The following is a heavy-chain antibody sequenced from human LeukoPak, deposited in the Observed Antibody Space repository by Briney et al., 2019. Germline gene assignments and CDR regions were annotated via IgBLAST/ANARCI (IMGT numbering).Heavy chain of an antibody. D-gene: IGHD5-12*01. CDR1: GFTFSSYA. Sequence: RPGGSLRLSCAASGFTFSSYAMSWVRQAPGKGLEWVSAISGSGGSTYYADSVKGRFTISRDNSKNTLYLQMNSLRAEDTAVYYCAEDSYSGYDIGLFDYWGQGTLVTVSS. CDR3: AEDSYSGYDIGLFDY. V-gene: IGHV3-23*01. CDR2: ISGSGGST. J-gene: IGHJ4*02.